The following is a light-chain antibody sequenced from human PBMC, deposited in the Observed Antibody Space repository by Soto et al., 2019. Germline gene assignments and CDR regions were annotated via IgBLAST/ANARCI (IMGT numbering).Light chain of an antibody. V-gene: IGKV3-11*01. CDR2: DAS. J-gene: IGKJ5*01. Sequence: VLTHTPSTLSLSPGETATLSCRASQSISNYLAWYRHKPGQAPRLLIFDASNRATGIPARFSGSGSGTDLTLTISGLEHEDVAIYYCQTRGNWPQFGQGTRLEIK. CDR3: QTRGNWPQ. CDR1: QSISNY.